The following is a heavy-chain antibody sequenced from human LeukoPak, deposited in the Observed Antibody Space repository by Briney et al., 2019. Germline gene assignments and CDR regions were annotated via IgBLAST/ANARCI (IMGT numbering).Heavy chain of an antibody. CDR3: AKSRGIYDPSGWRTFDW. D-gene: IGHD6-19*01. Sequence: ASVKVSCKASGGTFSSYAISWVRQAPGQGLEWMGGIIPIFGTANYAQKFQGRVTITTDESTSTAYMELSSLRSEDTAKYYCAKSRGIYDPSGWRTFDWWGQGTVVTVSP. CDR1: GGTFSSYA. CDR2: IIPIFGTA. V-gene: IGHV1-69*05. J-gene: IGHJ4*02.